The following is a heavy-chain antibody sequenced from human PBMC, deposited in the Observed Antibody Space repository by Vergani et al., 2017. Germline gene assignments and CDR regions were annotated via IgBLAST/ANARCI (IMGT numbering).Heavy chain of an antibody. CDR2: IYPGDSDT. J-gene: IGHJ4*02. Sequence: EVQLVQSGAEVKKPGASLTISCKGSGYIFTSYWIGWVRQMPGKGLEWMGIIYPGDSDTRYSPSFQGQVTIPADKSISTAYLKWSSLKASDTAMYYCARLVSYSSGYSLTYWGQGTLVTVSS. D-gene: IGHD3-22*01. V-gene: IGHV5-51*01. CDR3: ARLVSYSSGYSLTY. CDR1: GYIFTSYW.